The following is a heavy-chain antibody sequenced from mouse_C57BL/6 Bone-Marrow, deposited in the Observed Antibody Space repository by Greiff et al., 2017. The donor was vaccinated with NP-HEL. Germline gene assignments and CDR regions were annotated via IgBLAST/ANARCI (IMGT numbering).Heavy chain of an antibody. Sequence: VQRVESGGGLVQPGGSLSLSCAASGFTFTDYYMSWVRQPPGKALEWLVFIRNKANGYTTEYSASVKGRFTISRDNSQSILYLQMNALRAEDSATYYCARSIYDDYADDPFYAMDYWGQGTSVTVAS. D-gene: IGHD2-4*01. V-gene: IGHV7-3*01. CDR1: GFTFTDYY. CDR3: ARSIYDDYADDPFYAMDY. CDR2: IRNKANGYTT. J-gene: IGHJ4*01.